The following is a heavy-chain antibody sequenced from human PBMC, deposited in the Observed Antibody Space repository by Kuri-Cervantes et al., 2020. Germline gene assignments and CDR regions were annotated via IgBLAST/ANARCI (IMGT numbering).Heavy chain of an antibody. Sequence: GGSLRLSCAASGLTFSDYYMSWIRQAPGKGLEWVSYISSSSSYIYYADSVKGRFTISRDNSKNTVYLQVRSLRFEDTAVYYCAKYGSENYYYDYMDVWGKGTTVTDSS. J-gene: IGHJ6*03. CDR3: AKYGSENYYYDYMDV. CDR1: GLTFSDYY. V-gene: IGHV3-11*06. CDR2: ISSSSSYI. D-gene: IGHD3-10*01.